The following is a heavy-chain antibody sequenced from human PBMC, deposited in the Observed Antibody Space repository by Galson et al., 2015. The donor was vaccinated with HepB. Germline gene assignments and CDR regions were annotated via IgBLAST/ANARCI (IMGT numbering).Heavy chain of an antibody. D-gene: IGHD2-15*01. CDR2: IKQDGSEK. V-gene: IGHV3-7*03. J-gene: IGHJ6*02. CDR3: ARVHGAGGILRDYYYYGMDV. CDR1: GFTFSSYW. Sequence: SLRLSCAASGFTFSSYWMSWVRQAPGKGLEWVANIKQDGSEKYYVDSVKGRFTISRDNAKNSLYLQMNSLRAEDTAVYYCARVHGAGGILRDYYYYGMDVWGQGTTVTVSS.